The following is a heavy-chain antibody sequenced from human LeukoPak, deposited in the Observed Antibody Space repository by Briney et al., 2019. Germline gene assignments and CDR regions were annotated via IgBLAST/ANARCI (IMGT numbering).Heavy chain of an antibody. J-gene: IGHJ4*02. D-gene: IGHD4-17*01. CDR3: ARVEGDYEANFDY. V-gene: IGHV4-39*07. Sequence: SETLSLTCTVSGGSISTSSYSWGWVRQPPGKGLEWIGEIYHSGSTNYNPSLKSRVTISVDKSKNQFSLKLSSVTAADTAVYYCARVEGDYEANFDYWGQGTLVTVSS. CDR2: IYHSGST. CDR1: GGSISTSSYS.